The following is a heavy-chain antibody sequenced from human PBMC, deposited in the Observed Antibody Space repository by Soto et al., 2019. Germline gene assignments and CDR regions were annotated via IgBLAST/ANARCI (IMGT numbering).Heavy chain of an antibody. V-gene: IGHV3-23*01. Sequence: EVQLLESGGGLVQPGGSLRLSCAASGFIFSTYAMSWVRQAPGKGLEWVSGISGSGETTYYTNSVKGRFTISRDNSKNTLSLQMNSLRAEDTALYYCAKTYSLSFDYWGQGTLVTVSS. CDR1: GFIFSTYA. CDR2: ISGSGETT. J-gene: IGHJ4*02. CDR3: AKTYSLSFDY. D-gene: IGHD2-15*01.